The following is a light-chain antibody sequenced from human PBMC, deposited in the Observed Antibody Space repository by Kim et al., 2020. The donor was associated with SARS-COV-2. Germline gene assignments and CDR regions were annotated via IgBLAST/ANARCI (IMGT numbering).Light chain of an antibody. CDR2: AAS. V-gene: IGKV1-6*01. J-gene: IGKJ2*01. Sequence: IRMTQSPSSLSASVGDRVAITCRASQYNRNDLGWYQQKPGKATKLLIYAASTLDIGVPSRFSGSGSGTDFTLTISSLQPEDFATYNCLQDYNYPRTLGQGTKLEI. CDR3: LQDYNYPRT. CDR1: QYNRND.